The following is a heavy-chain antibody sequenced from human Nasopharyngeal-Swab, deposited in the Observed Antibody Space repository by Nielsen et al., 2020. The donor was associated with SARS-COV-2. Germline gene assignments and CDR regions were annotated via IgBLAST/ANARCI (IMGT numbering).Heavy chain of an antibody. CDR2: ISHTGSP. V-gene: IGHV4-34*01. Sequence: WIRQPPGKGLEWIGEISHTGSPNYNPSLRGRVAISVDTSNNQVSLKLTSVTDADTAVYYCARQIYDFWSGYGLVYYYYMDVWGKGTTVTVSS. J-gene: IGHJ6*03. CDR3: ARQIYDFWSGYGLVYYYYMDV. D-gene: IGHD3-3*01.